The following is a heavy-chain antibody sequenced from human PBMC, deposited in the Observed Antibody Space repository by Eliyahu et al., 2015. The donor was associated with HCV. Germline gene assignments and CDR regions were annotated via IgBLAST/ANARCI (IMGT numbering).Heavy chain of an antibody. CDR2: TYYRSKWYN. CDR3: ARAVLTVAGTYFDY. D-gene: IGHD6-19*01. V-gene: IGHV6-1*01. CDR1: GDXVPSXSAA. Sequence: QVQLQQSGPGLVKPSQTLSLTCAISGDXVPSXSAAWNWIRQSPSRGLEWLGRTYYRSKWYNDYAVSVKSRITINPDTSKNQFSLQLNSVTPEDTAVYYCARAVLTVAGTYFDYWGQGTLVTVSS. J-gene: IGHJ4*02.